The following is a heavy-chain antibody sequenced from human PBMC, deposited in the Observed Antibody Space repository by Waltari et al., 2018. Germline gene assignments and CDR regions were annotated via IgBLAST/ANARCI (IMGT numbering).Heavy chain of an antibody. Sequence: QVQLQQWGAGLLKPSETLSLTCAFYGGSFSGYYWSWLRHPPGTGLEWIGEINHSGSTNYNPSLKSRVAISVDTSKNQFSLKLSSVTAADTAVYYCARTKRGSGSYSFYYYYYMDVWGKGTTVTVSS. CDR1: GGSFSGYY. CDR2: INHSGST. V-gene: IGHV4-34*01. D-gene: IGHD3-10*01. CDR3: ARTKRGSGSYSFYYYYYMDV. J-gene: IGHJ6*03.